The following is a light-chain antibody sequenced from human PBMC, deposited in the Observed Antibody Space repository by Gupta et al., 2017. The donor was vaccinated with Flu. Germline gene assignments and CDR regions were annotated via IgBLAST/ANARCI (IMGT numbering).Light chain of an antibody. Sequence: SSELTQPPSVSVSPGQTASITCSGDKLGDKYACWYQQKPGQSPVLVIYQDNKRPSGIPERFSGSSSGNTATLTTSGTQAMDEADYFCQAWDSNAFYVFGTGTQVTVL. CDR2: QDN. V-gene: IGLV3-1*01. CDR1: KLGDKY. J-gene: IGLJ1*01. CDR3: QAWDSNAFYV.